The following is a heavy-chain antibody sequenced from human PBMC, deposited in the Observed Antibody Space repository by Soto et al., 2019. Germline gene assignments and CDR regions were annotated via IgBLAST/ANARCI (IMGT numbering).Heavy chain of an antibody. V-gene: IGHV5-51*01. J-gene: IGHJ5*02. Sequence: PGESLKISCKGSGYSFSSYWIGWVRQMPGKGLEWMGIIYPGDSDTRYSPSFQGQVTISADNSISTAYLQWSRLKASDTAMYYCARHSSSWYYWFDPWGQGTLVTVSS. CDR3: ARHSSSWYYWFDP. CDR1: GYSFSSYW. D-gene: IGHD6-13*01. CDR2: IYPGDSDT.